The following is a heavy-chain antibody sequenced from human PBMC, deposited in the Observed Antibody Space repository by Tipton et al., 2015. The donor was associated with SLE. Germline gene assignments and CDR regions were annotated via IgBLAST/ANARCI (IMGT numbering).Heavy chain of an antibody. J-gene: IGHJ4*02. V-gene: IGHV4-34*01. CDR3: ARDWGGDFNALDY. CDR1: GGSISSYY. D-gene: IGHD7-27*01. Sequence: LRLSCTVSGGSISSYYWSWIRQSPGKGLEWIGEINHSGNTNYNPSLKSRVTISIDTSKNQFSLKVSSVTAADTAVYYCARDWGGDFNALDYWGQGTVVTISS. CDR2: INHSGNT.